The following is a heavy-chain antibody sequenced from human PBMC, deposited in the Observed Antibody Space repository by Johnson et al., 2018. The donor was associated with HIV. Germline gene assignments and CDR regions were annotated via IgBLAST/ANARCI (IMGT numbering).Heavy chain of an antibody. CDR3: ALKAAFTDAFDI. D-gene: IGHD6-25*01. CDR2: IWYDGSNK. J-gene: IGHJ3*02. Sequence: QVQLVESGGGVVQPGRSLRLSCAASGFTFSSYGMHWVRQAPGKGLEWVAVIWYDGSNKYYADSVKGRFTVSRDNSKNTLYLQMNSLRAEDTAVYYCALKAAFTDAFDIWGQGTMVTVSS. CDR1: GFTFSSYG. V-gene: IGHV3-33*08.